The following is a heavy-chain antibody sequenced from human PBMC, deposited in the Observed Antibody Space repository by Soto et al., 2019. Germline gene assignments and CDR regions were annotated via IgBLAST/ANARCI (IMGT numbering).Heavy chain of an antibody. CDR1: GGSISSGGYY. Sequence: SETLSLTCTVSGGSISSGGYYWSWIRQHPGKGLEWIGYIYYSGSTYYNPSLKSRVTISVDTSKNQFSLKLSSVTAAGTAVYYCARVRITMIVVFDYWGQGTLVTVSS. CDR3: ARVRITMIVVFDY. D-gene: IGHD3-22*01. J-gene: IGHJ4*02. V-gene: IGHV4-31*03. CDR2: IYYSGST.